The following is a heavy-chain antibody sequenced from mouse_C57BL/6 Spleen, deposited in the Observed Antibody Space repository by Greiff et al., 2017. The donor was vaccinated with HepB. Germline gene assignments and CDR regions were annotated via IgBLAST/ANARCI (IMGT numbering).Heavy chain of an antibody. J-gene: IGHJ1*03. CDR1: GYSITSGYY. D-gene: IGHD2-1*01. V-gene: IGHV3-6*01. CDR2: ISYDGSN. CDR3: AREDGNYGYFDV. Sequence: EVQLKESGPGLVKPSQSLSLTCSVTGYSITSGYYWNWIRQFPGNKLEWMGYISYDGSNNYNPSLKNRISITRDTSKNQFFLKLNSVTTEDTATYYCAREDGNYGYFDVWGTGTTVTVSS.